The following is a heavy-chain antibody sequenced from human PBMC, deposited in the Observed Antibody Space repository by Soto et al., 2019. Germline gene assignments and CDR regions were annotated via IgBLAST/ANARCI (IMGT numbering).Heavy chain of an antibody. CDR3: AKVEFPGSNWNDDGGGLAFDI. Sequence: EVQLLESGGGLVQPGGSLRLSCAASGFTFSSYAMSWVRQAPGKGLEWVSAISGSGGSTYYADSVKGRFTISRDNSKNTLYLQMNSLRAEDTAVYYCAKVEFPGSNWNDDGGGLAFDIWGQGTMVTVSS. V-gene: IGHV3-23*01. J-gene: IGHJ3*02. CDR1: GFTFSSYA. CDR2: ISGSGGST. D-gene: IGHD1-1*01.